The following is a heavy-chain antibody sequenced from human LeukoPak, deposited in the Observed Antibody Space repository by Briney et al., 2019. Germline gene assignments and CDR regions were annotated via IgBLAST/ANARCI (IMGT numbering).Heavy chain of an antibody. Sequence: SETLSLTCTVSGGSISSSSYYWGWIRQPPGKGLEWIGSICYSGSTYYTYYNPSLKSRVTISVDTSKNHFSLNLRSVTPSDTAVYYCAGVLGYCNGGSCLNWFDPWGQGTLVTVSS. D-gene: IGHD2-15*01. CDR2: ICYSGSTYYT. CDR3: AGVLGYCNGGSCLNWFDP. J-gene: IGHJ5*02. CDR1: GGSISSSSYY. V-gene: IGHV4-39*02.